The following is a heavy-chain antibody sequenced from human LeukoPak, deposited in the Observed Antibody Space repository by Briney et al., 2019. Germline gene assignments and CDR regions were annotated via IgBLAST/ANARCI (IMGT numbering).Heavy chain of an antibody. V-gene: IGHV4-59*01. D-gene: IGHD6-19*01. CDR1: GGSISSYY. J-gene: IGHJ6*02. CDR2: IYYSGST. Sequence: SETLSLTCTVSGGSISSYYWSWIRQPPGKGLEWIGYIYYSGSTNYNPSLKSRVTISVDTSKNQFSLKLSSVTAADTAVYYCARVGADIGSSGWYYYYYYGMDVWGQGTTVTVSS. CDR3: ARVGADIGSSGWYYYYYYGMDV.